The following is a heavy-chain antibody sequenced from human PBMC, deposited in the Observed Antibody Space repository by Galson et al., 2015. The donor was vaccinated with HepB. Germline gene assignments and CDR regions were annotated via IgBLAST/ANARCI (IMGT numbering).Heavy chain of an antibody. CDR1: GGTFSSYA. Sequence: SVKVSCKASGGTFSSYAISWVRQAPGQGLEWMGGIIPIFGTANYAQKFQGRVTITADESTSTAYMELSSLRSEDTAVYYCARGKSSVGYCSGGSCYSVYYWGQGTLVTVSS. J-gene: IGHJ4*02. CDR3: ARGKSSVGYCSGGSCYSVYY. V-gene: IGHV1-69*13. CDR2: IIPIFGTA. D-gene: IGHD2-15*01.